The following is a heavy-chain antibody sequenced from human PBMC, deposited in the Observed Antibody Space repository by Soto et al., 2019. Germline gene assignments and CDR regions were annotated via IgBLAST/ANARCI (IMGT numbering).Heavy chain of an antibody. J-gene: IGHJ4*02. CDR3: ARVMSTYLDY. CDR2: MNPNSGNT. CDR1: GYTFTSYD. Sequence: QVQLVQSGSEVKKPGASVKVSCKASGYTFTSYDINWVRQATGQGLEWMGWMNPNSGNTGYAQKFQSRVTMTRNTTTSTAYMELTSLRSEDTGVYYCARVMSTYLDYWGQGKLVTVSS. V-gene: IGHV1-8*01.